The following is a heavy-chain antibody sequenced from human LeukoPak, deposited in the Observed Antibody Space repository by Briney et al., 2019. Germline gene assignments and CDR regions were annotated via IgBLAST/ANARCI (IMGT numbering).Heavy chain of an antibody. Sequence: ASVKVSCKASGYTFTSYYMHWVRQAPGQGLERMGIINPSGGSTSYAQKFQGRVTMTRDTSTSTVYMELSSLRSEDTAVYYCARSFGYPHRSRYYFDYWGQGTLVTVSS. CDR3: ARSFGYPHRSRYYFDY. V-gene: IGHV1-46*01. CDR1: GYTFTSYY. CDR2: INPSGGST. J-gene: IGHJ4*02. D-gene: IGHD3-16*01.